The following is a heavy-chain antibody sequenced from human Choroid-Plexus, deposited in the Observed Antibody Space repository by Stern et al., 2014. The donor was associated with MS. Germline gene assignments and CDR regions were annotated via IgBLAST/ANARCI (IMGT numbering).Heavy chain of an antibody. D-gene: IGHD2/OR15-2a*01. CDR2: VSYDGSNK. CDR3: AKDRQYLTYFFDH. J-gene: IGHJ5*02. Sequence: VQLVESGGGVVQPGRPLRLSCGASGFTFGSCAMHWVRQAPGKGLEWVAGVSYDGSNKYYADSVKGRFTISRDNSQNTLYMKMSSLRPEDTAVYYCAKDRQYLTYFFDHWGQGSLVTVSS. V-gene: IGHV3-30*18. CDR1: GFTFGSCA.